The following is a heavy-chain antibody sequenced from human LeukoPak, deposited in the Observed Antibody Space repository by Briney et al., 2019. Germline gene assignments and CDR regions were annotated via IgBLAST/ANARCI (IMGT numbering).Heavy chain of an antibody. CDR1: GGSFSGYY. J-gene: IGHJ6*02. D-gene: IGHD2-2*01. CDR3: ARGTRGCSSTSCYPPYYYYYGMDV. Sequence: SETLSLTCAVYGGSFSGYYWSWIRQPPGKGLEWIGEINHSGSTNYNPSLKSRVTISVDTSKNQFSLKLSPVTAADTAVYYCARGTRGCSSTSCYPPYYYYYGMDVWGQGTTVTVSS. CDR2: INHSGST. V-gene: IGHV4-34*01.